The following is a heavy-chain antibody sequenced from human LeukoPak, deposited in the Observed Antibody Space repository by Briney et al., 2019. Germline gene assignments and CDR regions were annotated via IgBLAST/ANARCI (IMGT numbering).Heavy chain of an antibody. J-gene: IGHJ3*02. CDR2: ISGSGGNA. CDR1: GFTFSSYA. Sequence: GGSLRLSCAASGFTFSSYAMSWVRQAPGKGLEWVSSISGSGGNAYYADSVKGRFTISRDNSKNTLYLQMNSLRAEDTAVYYCAKFISNGFDIWGQGTMVTVSS. D-gene: IGHD3-10*01. CDR3: AKFISNGFDI. V-gene: IGHV3-23*01.